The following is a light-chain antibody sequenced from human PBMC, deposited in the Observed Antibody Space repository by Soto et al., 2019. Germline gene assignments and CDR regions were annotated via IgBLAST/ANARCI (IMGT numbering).Light chain of an antibody. CDR2: DAS. Sequence: IVLTQSRATLSWSPGERAALSCRASESVGRHSAWYHQKPGQAPKLLIFDASTRATGVPARFSGSGSGTEFTLTVSSLQSEDIAVYFCQKYNNWPPTFGQGTRLAI. CDR1: ESVGRH. J-gene: IGKJ5*01. V-gene: IGKV3-15*01. CDR3: QKYNNWPPT.